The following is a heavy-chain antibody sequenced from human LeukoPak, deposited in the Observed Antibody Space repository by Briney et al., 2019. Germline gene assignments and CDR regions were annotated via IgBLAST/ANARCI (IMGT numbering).Heavy chain of an antibody. J-gene: IGHJ4*02. V-gene: IGHV4-4*02. CDR1: GGSISSNNW. D-gene: IGHD4-17*01. Sequence: SETLSLTCAVSGGSISSNNWWIWVRQSPEKGLEWIGEIYHDGSTNYNPSLKSRVTISMDKSKNQLSLKLNFVTAADTAVYYCARDLYSDVNHFDYWGQGTLVTVYS. CDR3: ARDLYSDVNHFDY. CDR2: IYHDGST.